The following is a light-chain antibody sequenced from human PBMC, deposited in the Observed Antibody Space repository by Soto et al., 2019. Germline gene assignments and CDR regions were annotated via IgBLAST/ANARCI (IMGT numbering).Light chain of an antibody. CDR2: GNS. CDR1: SSNIGAGYD. CDR3: QSYDSSLSVL. V-gene: IGLV1-40*01. J-gene: IGLJ2*01. Sequence: QSVLTQPPSVSGAPGQRVTISCTGSSSNIGAGYDVHWYQQLPVTATKLLIDGNSNRPSGVPDRFSGSNSSTSASLAITGLQAEDEADYYCQSYDSSLSVLFGGGTKVTVL.